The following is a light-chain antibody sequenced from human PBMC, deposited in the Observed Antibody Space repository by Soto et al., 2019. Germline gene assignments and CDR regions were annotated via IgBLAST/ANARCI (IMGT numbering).Light chain of an antibody. Sequence: EVVLTQSPGTLSLSRGERATLSCRASERIYSAYLGWYQQKPGLAPRLLIYGASTRATGIPDRFSGSGSGTDFTLTISRLEPEDFAVYYCQQYDSSPRTFGQGTKVDIK. V-gene: IGKV3-20*01. CDR1: ERIYSAY. CDR3: QQYDSSPRT. CDR2: GAS. J-gene: IGKJ1*01.